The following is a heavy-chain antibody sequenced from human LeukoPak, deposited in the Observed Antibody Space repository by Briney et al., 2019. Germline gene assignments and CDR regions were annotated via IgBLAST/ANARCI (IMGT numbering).Heavy chain of an antibody. V-gene: IGHV4-30-4*01. J-gene: IGHJ4*02. CDR1: GGSISSGDYY. CDR2: IYYSGST. D-gene: IGHD2-15*01. Sequence: SETLSLTCTVSGGSISSGDYYWSWIRQPPGQGLEWIGYIYYSGSTYYNPSLKSRVTISVDTSKNQFSLKLSSVTAADTAVYYCARAQDAGGSVDYWGQGTLVTVSS. CDR3: ARAQDAGGSVDY.